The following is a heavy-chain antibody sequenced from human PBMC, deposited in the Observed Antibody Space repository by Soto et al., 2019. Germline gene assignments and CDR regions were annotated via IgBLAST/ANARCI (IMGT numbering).Heavy chain of an antibody. CDR3: ARATGYSSGWYMEDYYYGMDV. Sequence: SGGSLRLSCAASGFTVSSNYMSWVRQAPGKGLEWVSVIYSGGSTYYADSVKGRFTISRDNSKNTLYLQMNSLRAEDTAVYYCARATGYSSGWYMEDYYYGMDVWGQGTTVTV. J-gene: IGHJ6*02. D-gene: IGHD6-19*01. V-gene: IGHV3-53*01. CDR2: IYSGGST. CDR1: GFTVSSNY.